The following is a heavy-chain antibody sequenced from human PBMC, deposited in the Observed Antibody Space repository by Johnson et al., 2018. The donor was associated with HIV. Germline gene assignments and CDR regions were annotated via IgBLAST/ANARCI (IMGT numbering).Heavy chain of an antibody. J-gene: IGHJ3*02. CDR3: ARVTMIVVVMQAFDI. Sequence: QVQLVESGGGVVQPGRSLRLSCAVSGFTFRTYAMHWVRQAPGKGLEWVAVLSYDGSKEYYVDSVKGLFTISRDNSKNTLYLQMNSLRAEDTAVYYCARVTMIVVVMQAFDIWGQGTMVTVSS. D-gene: IGHD3-22*01. CDR2: LSYDGSKE. V-gene: IGHV3-30-3*01. CDR1: GFTFRTYA.